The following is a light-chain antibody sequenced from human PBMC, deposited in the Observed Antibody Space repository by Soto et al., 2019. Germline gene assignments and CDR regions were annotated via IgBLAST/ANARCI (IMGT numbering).Light chain of an antibody. CDR3: QQYNKGPVT. CDR1: QSMSSN. CDR2: GAS. Sequence: EIVITQSPATLSVSPGERATLSCRASQSMSSNLAWYQQRPGQAPRLLIYGASTRATGIPARFSGSGSGTDFTLTISSLQSEDFAVYYCQQYNKGPVTFGQGTKVDIK. J-gene: IGKJ1*01. V-gene: IGKV3-15*01.